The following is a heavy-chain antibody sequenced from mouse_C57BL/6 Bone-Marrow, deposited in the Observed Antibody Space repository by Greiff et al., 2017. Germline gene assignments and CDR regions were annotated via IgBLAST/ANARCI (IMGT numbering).Heavy chain of an antibody. J-gene: IGHJ3*01. CDR2: IDPSDSYT. V-gene: IGHV1-59*01. CDR3: ARETAQATLAY. D-gene: IGHD3-2*02. CDR1: GYTFTSYW. Sequence: VQLQQPGAELVRPGTSVKLSCKASGYTFTSYWMHWVKQRPGQGLEWIGVIDPSDSYTNYNQKFKGKATLTVDTSSSTAYMQLSGLTSEDSAVYYCARETAQATLAYWGQGTLVTVSA.